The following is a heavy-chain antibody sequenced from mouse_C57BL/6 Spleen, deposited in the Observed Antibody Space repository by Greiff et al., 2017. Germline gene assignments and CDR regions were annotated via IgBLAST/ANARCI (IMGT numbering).Heavy chain of an antibody. J-gene: IGHJ4*01. CDR3: AREVDSSGYDYAMDY. D-gene: IGHD3-2*02. Sequence: VKLQQSGAELVRPGTSVKMSCKASGYTFTNYWIGWAKQRPGHGLEWIGDIYPGGGYTNYHEKFKGKATLTADKSSSTAYMQFSSLTSEDSAIYYCAREVDSSGYDYAMDYWGQGTSVTVSS. V-gene: IGHV1-63*01. CDR1: GYTFTNYW. CDR2: IYPGGGYT.